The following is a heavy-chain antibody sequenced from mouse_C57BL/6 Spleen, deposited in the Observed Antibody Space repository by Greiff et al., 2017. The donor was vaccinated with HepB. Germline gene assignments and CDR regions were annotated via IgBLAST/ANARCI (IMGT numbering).Heavy chain of an antibody. CDR1: GYAFSSSW. Sequence: QVQLKESGPELVKPGASVKISCKASGYAFSSSWMNWVKQRPGKGLEWIGRIYPGDGDTNYNGKFKGKATLTADKSSSTAYMQLSSLTSEDSAVYFCAITTVVATGAWYFDVWGTGTTVTVSS. CDR3: AITTVVATGAWYFDV. J-gene: IGHJ1*03. V-gene: IGHV1-82*01. D-gene: IGHD1-1*01. CDR2: IYPGDGDT.